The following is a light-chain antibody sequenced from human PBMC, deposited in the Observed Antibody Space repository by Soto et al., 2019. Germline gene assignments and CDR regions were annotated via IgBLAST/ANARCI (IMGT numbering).Light chain of an antibody. CDR3: ASYTAINTWV. V-gene: IGLV2-14*01. CDR2: EVS. J-gene: IGLJ3*02. CDR1: SSDVDVYNY. Sequence: QSALTQPASVSGSPGQSITISCTGTSSDVDVYNYVSRYQHHPGKAPKVVIYEVSNRPSGVSNRFSASKSGNTASLTISGLQAEDEADYYCASYTAINTWVFGGGTKVTVL.